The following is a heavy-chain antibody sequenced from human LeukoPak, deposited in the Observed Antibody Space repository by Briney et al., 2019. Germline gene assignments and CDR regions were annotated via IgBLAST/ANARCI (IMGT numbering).Heavy chain of an antibody. D-gene: IGHD4-11*01. Sequence: GGSLRLSCAASGFTFSSYAMHWVRQAPGKGLEWVAVISYDGSNKYYADSVKGRFTISRDNSKNTLYLQMNSLRAEDTAVYYCARGVKYYYYYMDVWGKGTTVTISS. CDR1: GFTFSSYA. CDR2: ISYDGSNK. CDR3: ARGVKYYYYYMDV. V-gene: IGHV3-30*04. J-gene: IGHJ6*03.